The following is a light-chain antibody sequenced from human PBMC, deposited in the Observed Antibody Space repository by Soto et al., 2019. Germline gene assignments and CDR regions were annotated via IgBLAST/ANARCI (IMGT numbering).Light chain of an antibody. CDR3: ISYTDRQSYL. CDR1: SSDIGSYDH. CDR2: AVS. J-gene: IGLJ1*01. V-gene: IGLV2-14*03. Sequence: QSVLTQPASVYGSPGQSITISCSGTSSDIGSYDHVAWYQQFPGKSPKLIIYAVSDRPSGVSDRFSGSKSGISASLTISGLQTEDEADYYCISYTDRQSYLFGTGTKVTV.